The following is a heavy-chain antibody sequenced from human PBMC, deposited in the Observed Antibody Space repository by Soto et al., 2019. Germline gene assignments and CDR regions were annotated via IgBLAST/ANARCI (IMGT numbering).Heavy chain of an antibody. CDR3: ATTYYFGSGSAY. D-gene: IGHD3-10*01. Sequence: QLQLQESGPGLVKPSETLSLTCTVSGGSISSSSYYWGWIRQPPGKGLEWIGSIYYSGSTYHNPSLKSRVTISVDTSKTPFSRQLSSVTAADTAVYYCATTYYFGSGSAYWGQGTLVTVSS. J-gene: IGHJ4*02. CDR1: GGSISSSSYY. CDR2: IYYSGST. V-gene: IGHV4-39*01.